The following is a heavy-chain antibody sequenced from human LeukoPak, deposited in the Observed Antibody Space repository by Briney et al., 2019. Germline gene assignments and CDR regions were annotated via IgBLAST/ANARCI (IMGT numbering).Heavy chain of an antibody. D-gene: IGHD5-24*01. Sequence: RGGSLRLSCAASGFIVSSNYMSWVRQAPGKGLEWVSIIYSGGSTYYADSVKGRFTISRDNSKNTLYLQMNSLRAEDTAVYYCAKGGAYNPYYYFDDWGQGTLVTVSS. CDR2: IYSGGST. CDR1: GFIVSSNY. J-gene: IGHJ4*02. CDR3: AKGGAYNPYYYFDD. V-gene: IGHV3-53*01.